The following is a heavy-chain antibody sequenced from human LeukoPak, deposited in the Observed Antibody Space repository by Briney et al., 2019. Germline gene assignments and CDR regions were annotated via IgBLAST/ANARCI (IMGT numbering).Heavy chain of an antibody. V-gene: IGHV3-23*01. CDR1: GFTFGSHA. CDR3: AKALDSSGYYYHYGVDV. Sequence: PGGSLRLSCAATGFTFGSHAVSWVRQAPGKGLEWVSLISGSGGNTYYADSVKGRFTISRDNSKNTVYLQMNSLTAEDTAVYYCAKALDSSGYYYHYGVDVWGQGTTVTVSS. J-gene: IGHJ6*02. D-gene: IGHD6-19*01. CDR2: ISGSGGNT.